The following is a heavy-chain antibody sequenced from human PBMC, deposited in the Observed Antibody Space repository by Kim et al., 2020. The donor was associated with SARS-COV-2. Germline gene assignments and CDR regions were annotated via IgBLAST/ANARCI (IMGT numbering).Heavy chain of an antibody. Sequence: YSPSLKSRVTITKDTSKNQVVLIMTNMDPVDTCTYYCVHRPYLRGYFFDYWGQGTLVTVSS. CDR3: VHRPYLRGYFFDY. J-gene: IGHJ4*02. D-gene: IGHD3-16*01. V-gene: IGHV2-5*01.